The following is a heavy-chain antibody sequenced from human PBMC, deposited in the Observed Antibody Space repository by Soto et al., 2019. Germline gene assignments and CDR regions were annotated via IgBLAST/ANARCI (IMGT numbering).Heavy chain of an antibody. Sequence: ASVKVSCKASGYTFTSYDINWLRQATGQGLEWMGWMNPNSGNTGYAQKFQGRVTMTRNTSISTAYMELSSLRSEDTAVYYCAREGYRHHYYYYGMDVWGQGTTVTVSS. J-gene: IGHJ6*02. CDR1: GYTFTSYD. CDR2: MNPNSGNT. CDR3: AREGYRHHYYYYGMDV. D-gene: IGHD2-2*02. V-gene: IGHV1-8*01.